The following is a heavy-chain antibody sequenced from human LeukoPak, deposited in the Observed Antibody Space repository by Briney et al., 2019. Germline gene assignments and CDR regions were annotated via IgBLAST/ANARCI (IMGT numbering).Heavy chain of an antibody. Sequence: PGRSLRLSCAASGFTFSSYGMHWVRQAPGKGLEWVAVIWYDGSNKYYADSVKGRFTISRDNSKNTLYLQMNSLRAEDTAVYYCARDRSMVRGASPAGGMDVWGQGTTVTVSS. CDR3: ARDRSMVRGASPAGGMDV. V-gene: IGHV3-33*01. CDR2: IWYDGSNK. D-gene: IGHD3-10*01. J-gene: IGHJ6*02. CDR1: GFTFSSYG.